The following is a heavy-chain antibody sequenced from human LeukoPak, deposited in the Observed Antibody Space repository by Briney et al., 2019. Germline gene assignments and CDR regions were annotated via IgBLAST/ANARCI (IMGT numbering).Heavy chain of an antibody. CDR2: ISGGSDAI. D-gene: IGHD2-15*01. Sequence: GGSLRLSCAASGFSFSSASMNWVRQTPGKGLEWVSYISGGSDAIYYADSVKGRFTISRDNAKRSLYLQLNNLRAEDTAVYYCARDSQWSPWDWGQGTLVTVSS. V-gene: IGHV3-48*01. CDR1: GFSFSSAS. J-gene: IGHJ4*02. CDR3: ARDSQWSPWD.